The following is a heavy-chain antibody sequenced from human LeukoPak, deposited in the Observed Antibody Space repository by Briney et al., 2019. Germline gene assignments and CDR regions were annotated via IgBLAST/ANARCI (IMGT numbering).Heavy chain of an antibody. CDR2: MTSVTYI. CDR3: ASADYYGSGSHYTFRGLDY. J-gene: IGHJ4*02. Sequence: PGGSLRLSCAASGFAFSSYSMHWVRQASGKGLEWVSSMTSVTYIYYAASVKGRFTISRDNAKNSLYLQMNNLRVEDTAVYYCASADYYGSGSHYTFRGLDYWGQGTLVTVSS. V-gene: IGHV3-21*01. CDR1: GFAFSSYS. D-gene: IGHD3-10*01.